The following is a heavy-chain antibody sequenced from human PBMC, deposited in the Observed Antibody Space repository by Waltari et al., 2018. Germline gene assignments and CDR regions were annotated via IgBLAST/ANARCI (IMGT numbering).Heavy chain of an antibody. V-gene: IGHV4-59*01. D-gene: IGHD5-18*01. CDR1: GGSISSYY. Sequence: QVQLQESGPGLVKPSETLSLTCTVSGGSISSYYWSWIRQPPGKGLEWIGYIYYSGSTNYNPSLKSRVTISVDTSKNQFSLKLSSVTAADTAVYYCARAKMPYSYALRGAFDIWGQGTMVIVSS. CDR2: IYYSGST. CDR3: ARAKMPYSYALRGAFDI. J-gene: IGHJ3*02.